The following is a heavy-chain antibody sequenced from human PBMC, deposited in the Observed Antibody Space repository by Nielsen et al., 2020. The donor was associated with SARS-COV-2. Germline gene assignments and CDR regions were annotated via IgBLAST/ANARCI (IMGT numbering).Heavy chain of an antibody. CDR1: GGSISGSSYY. Sequence: SETLSLTCTVSGGSISGSSYYWGWIRQPPGKGLEWIGSIYYSGSTYYNPSLKSRVTISVDTSKNQFSLKLSSVTAADTAVYYCARVLRNSSSPRPYYFDYWGQGTLVTVSS. D-gene: IGHD6-6*01. V-gene: IGHV4-39*07. J-gene: IGHJ4*02. CDR3: ARVLRNSSSPRPYYFDY. CDR2: IYYSGST.